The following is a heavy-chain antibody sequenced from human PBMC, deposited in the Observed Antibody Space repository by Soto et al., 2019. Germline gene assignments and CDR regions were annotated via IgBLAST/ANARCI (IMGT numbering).Heavy chain of an antibody. Sequence: GASVKVSCKASGYKFTTYFIHWVRQAPGQGLEWMGMIHPSGDTGYAQKFRGRVTMTIDTSTTTAYMELRNLTSEDTAVYYCARGRNYDYLWGSYRYTVDAQTSYNWFDPWGQGTLVTVSS. D-gene: IGHD3-16*02. CDR1: GYKFTTYF. V-gene: IGHV1-46*01. CDR3: ARGRNYDYLWGSYRYTVDAQTSYNWFDP. CDR2: IHPSGDT. J-gene: IGHJ5*02.